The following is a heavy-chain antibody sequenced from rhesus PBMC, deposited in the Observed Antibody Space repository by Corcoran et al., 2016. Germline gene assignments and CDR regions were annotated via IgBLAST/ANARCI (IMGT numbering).Heavy chain of an antibody. CDR1: GGSFSSYW. V-gene: IGHV4-80*01. Sequence: QVQLQESGPGLVKPSETLSLTCAVSGGSFSSYWWSWIRQPPGKGLEWIGEINGNSGSTNYNPSLKSRVTISKGASKNQFSLKLSSVTAADTAVYYCARCDSNRFDYWGQGVLVTVSS. CDR3: ARCDSNRFDY. D-gene: IGHD4-23*01. CDR2: INGNSGST. J-gene: IGHJ4*01.